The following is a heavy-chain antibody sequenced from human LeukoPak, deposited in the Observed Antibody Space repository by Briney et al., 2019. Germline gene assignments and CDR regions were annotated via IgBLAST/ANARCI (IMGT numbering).Heavy chain of an antibody. CDR2: IYYRGST. CDR1: GGSISSYY. V-gene: IGHV4-59*08. D-gene: IGHD4-17*01. CDR3: ARHVRVTTSFDY. J-gene: IGHJ4*02. Sequence: PSETLSLTCTVSGGSISSYYWSWIRQPPGKGLEWIGYIYYRGSTNYNPSLKSRVTISVDTSKNQFSLKLSSVTAADTAVYYCARHVRVTTSFDYWGQGTLVTVSS.